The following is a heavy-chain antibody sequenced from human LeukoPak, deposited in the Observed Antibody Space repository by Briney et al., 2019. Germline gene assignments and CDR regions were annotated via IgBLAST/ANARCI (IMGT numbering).Heavy chain of an antibody. Sequence: GASVKVSCKASGYTFTGYYMHWVRQAPGQGLEWMGWINPNSGNTGYAQKFQGRVTMTRNTSISTAYMELSSLRSEDTAVYYCARKGVPAAHYYYYGMDVWGQGTTVTVSS. CDR3: ARKGVPAAHYYYYGMDV. CDR2: INPNSGNT. J-gene: IGHJ6*02. CDR1: GYTFTGYY. D-gene: IGHD2-2*01. V-gene: IGHV1-8*02.